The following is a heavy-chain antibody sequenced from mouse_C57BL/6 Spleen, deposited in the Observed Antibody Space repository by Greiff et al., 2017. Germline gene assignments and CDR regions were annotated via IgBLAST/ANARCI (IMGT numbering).Heavy chain of an antibody. J-gene: IGHJ4*01. CDR2: IDPSDSYT. CDR1: GYTFTSYW. D-gene: IGHD2-4*01. CDR3: ARYDDDYSMDY. V-gene: IGHV1-69*01. Sequence: QVQLQQPGAELVMPGASVKLSCKASGYTFTSYWMHWVKQRPGQGLEWIGEIDPSDSYTNYTQKFKGKSTLTVDKSSSTAYMQLSSLTSEDSAVYYCARYDDDYSMDYWGQGTSVTVSS.